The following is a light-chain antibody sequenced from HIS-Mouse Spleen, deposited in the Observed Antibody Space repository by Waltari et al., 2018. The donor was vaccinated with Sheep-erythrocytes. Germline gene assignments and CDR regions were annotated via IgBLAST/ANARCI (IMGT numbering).Light chain of an antibody. CDR1: SSDVGSYNL. Sequence: QSALTQPASVSGSPGQSIPISCTGTSSDVGSYNLVSWYQQHPGKAPKLMIYEGSKRPSGVSNRFYGSKSGNTASLTISGLQAEDEADYYCCSYAGSSTLVLGGGTKLTVL. J-gene: IGLJ2*01. CDR2: EGS. V-gene: IGLV2-23*01. CDR3: CSYAGSSTLV.